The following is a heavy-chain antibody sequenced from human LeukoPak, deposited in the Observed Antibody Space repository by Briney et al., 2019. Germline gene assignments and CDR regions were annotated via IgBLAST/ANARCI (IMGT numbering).Heavy chain of an antibody. Sequence: GASVKVSCKASGYTFTSYDINWVRQATGQGLEWMRWMDPNTGNTGYAQKFQGRVNMTRNTSISTAYMELSSLRSEDTAVYYCARGGETRGSYFGRLWGYYYMDVWGKGTTVTISS. CDR3: ARGGETRGSYFGRLWGYYYMDV. CDR2: MDPNTGNT. J-gene: IGHJ6*03. V-gene: IGHV1-8*01. CDR1: GYTFTSYD. D-gene: IGHD1-26*01.